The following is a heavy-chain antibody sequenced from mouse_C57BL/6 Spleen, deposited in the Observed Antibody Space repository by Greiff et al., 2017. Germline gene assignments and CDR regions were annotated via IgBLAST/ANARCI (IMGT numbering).Heavy chain of an antibody. D-gene: IGHD2-3*01. CDR1: GYTFTSYW. Sequence: QVQLQQPGAELVRPGSSVKLSCKASGYTFTSYWMHWVKQRPIQGLEWIGNIDPSDSETHYNQKFKDKATLTEDKSSSTAYMQLGSLTSEDSAVYSCAREGDGYLYYFDYWGQGTTLTVSS. V-gene: IGHV1-52*01. CDR2: IDPSDSET. J-gene: IGHJ2*01. CDR3: AREGDGYLYYFDY.